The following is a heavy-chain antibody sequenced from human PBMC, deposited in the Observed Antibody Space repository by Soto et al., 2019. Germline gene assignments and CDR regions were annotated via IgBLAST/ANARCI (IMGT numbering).Heavy chain of an antibody. CDR1: GYTFTSYY. CDR3: ASLNYYGSGSYQAGAFDI. V-gene: IGHV1-46*01. Sequence: ASVKVSCKASGYTFTSYYMHWVRQAPGQGLEWMGIINPSGGSTGYAQKFQGRVTMTRDTSTSTVYMELSSLRSEDTAVYYCASLNYYGSGSYQAGAFDIWGQGTMVTVSS. J-gene: IGHJ3*02. CDR2: INPSGGST. D-gene: IGHD3-10*01.